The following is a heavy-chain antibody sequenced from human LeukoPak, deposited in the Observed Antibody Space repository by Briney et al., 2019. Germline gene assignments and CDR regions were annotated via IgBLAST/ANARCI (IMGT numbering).Heavy chain of an antibody. CDR1: GYTFTSYG. D-gene: IGHD3-22*01. J-gene: IGHJ3*02. V-gene: IGHV1-18*01. CDR2: ISAYNSNT. CDR3: ARSSYYDSSDAFDI. Sequence: GASVKVSCKASGYTFTSYGISWARQAPGQGLEWMGWISAYNSNTNYAQKLQGRVTMTTDTSTSTAYMELRSLRSDDTAVYYCARSSYYDSSDAFDIWGQGTMVTVSS.